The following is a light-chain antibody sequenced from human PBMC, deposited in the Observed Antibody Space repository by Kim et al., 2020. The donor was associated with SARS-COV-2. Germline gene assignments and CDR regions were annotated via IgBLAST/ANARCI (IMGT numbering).Light chain of an antibody. CDR1: RSDIGNNY. CDR3: GTWDSSLSVWV. J-gene: IGLJ3*02. V-gene: IGLV1-51*01. Sequence: QKVTISCSGSRSDIGNNYVSWYLPLPGAPPNLLIYDNAMRPSGIPARFSGSKSGTSATLGITGLQTGDEADYYCGTWDSSLSVWVFGGGTKLTVL. CDR2: DNA.